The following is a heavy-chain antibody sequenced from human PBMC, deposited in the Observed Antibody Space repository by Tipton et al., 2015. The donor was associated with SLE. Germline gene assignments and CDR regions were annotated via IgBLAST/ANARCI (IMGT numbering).Heavy chain of an antibody. CDR3: AREILMADY. CDR2: IYYSGST. J-gene: IGHJ4*02. Sequence: TLSLTCTVSGGSISSSSYYWGWIRQPPGKGLEWIGSIYYSGSTYYNPSLKSRVTISVDTSKNQFSLTLSSVTAADTAVYYCAREILMADYWGQGTLVTVSS. D-gene: IGHD5-24*01. V-gene: IGHV4-39*07. CDR1: GGSISSSSYY.